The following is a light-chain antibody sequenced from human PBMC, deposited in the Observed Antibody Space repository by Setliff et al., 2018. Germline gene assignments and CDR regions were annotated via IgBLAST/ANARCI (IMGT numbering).Light chain of an antibody. V-gene: IGKV3-15*01. CDR1: QSVSSN. Sequence: TLSLSPGERGTLSCRASQSVSSNLAWYQQKPGQAPRLLIYGASTRATGIPTRISGSGSGTEFTLTISSLQSEEFAVYYCQQYYDRPLTFGGGTKVDIK. J-gene: IGKJ4*01. CDR3: QQYYDRPLT. CDR2: GAS.